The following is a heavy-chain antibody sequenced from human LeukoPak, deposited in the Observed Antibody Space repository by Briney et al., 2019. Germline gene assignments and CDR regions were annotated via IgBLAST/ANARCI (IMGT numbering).Heavy chain of an antibody. CDR3: AKDRVLRYFDWLFDLDY. D-gene: IGHD3-9*01. Sequence: GGSLRLSCAASGFTFSSYSMNWVRQAPGKGLEWVAFIRYDGTNKYYADSVKGRFTISRDNSNNTLYLQMNSLRPEDTAVYYCAKDRVLRYFDWLFDLDYWGQGTLVTVSS. V-gene: IGHV3-30*02. CDR1: GFTFSSYS. J-gene: IGHJ4*02. CDR2: IRYDGTNK.